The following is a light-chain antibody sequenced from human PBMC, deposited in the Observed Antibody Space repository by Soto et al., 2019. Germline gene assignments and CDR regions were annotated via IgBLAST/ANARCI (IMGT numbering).Light chain of an antibody. Sequence: DIQMTQSPSTLSASVGDRVTITCRASQSISSWLAWYQQKPGKAPKLLIYKAPSLESGVPSRFSGGGSGTAFTLTISSLQPDDFATYYCQQYNSYSYTFGQGTKLEIK. J-gene: IGKJ2*01. CDR1: QSISSW. CDR2: KAP. CDR3: QQYNSYSYT. V-gene: IGKV1-5*03.